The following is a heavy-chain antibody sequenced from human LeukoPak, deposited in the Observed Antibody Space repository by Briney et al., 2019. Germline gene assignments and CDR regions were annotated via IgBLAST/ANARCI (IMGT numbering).Heavy chain of an antibody. J-gene: IGHJ6*02. CDR1: GFTFSSYS. D-gene: IGHD2-15*01. CDR2: ISSSSSYI. Sequence: PGGSLRLSCAASGFTFSSYSMNWVRQAPGKGLEWVSSISSSSSYIYYADSVKGRFTISRDNAKNTLYLQMNSLRIEDTAVYYCARDLAGLVVVPAEGPVGCYGMDVWGQGTTVTVSS. CDR3: ARDLAGLVVVPAEGPVGCYGMDV. V-gene: IGHV3-21*01.